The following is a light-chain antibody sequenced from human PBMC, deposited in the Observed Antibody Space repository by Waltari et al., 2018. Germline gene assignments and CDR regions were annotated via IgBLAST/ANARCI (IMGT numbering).Light chain of an antibody. Sequence: QSALTQTASVSGSPGQSITISCTGTSNAVGLYNLVTWYQRHPGKAPELLIYEGSKRPSGVSNRFSGSKSGNTASLTISGLQAEDEADYFCCSYASGSTIIFGGGTKLTVL. CDR2: EGS. V-gene: IGLV2-23*01. CDR1: SNAVGLYNL. J-gene: IGLJ2*01. CDR3: CSYASGSTII.